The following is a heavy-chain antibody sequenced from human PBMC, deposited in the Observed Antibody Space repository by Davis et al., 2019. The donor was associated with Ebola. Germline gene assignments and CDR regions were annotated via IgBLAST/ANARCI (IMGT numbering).Heavy chain of an antibody. J-gene: IGHJ5*01. V-gene: IGHV3-43*01. CDR3: AKAGHYFDTSGNYDS. CDR2: ISWDGSST. D-gene: IGHD3-22*01. Sequence: GESLKISCAASGFTFDDYTMHWVRQAPGTGLEWVSLISWDGSSTYYADSVKGRFTISRDNSKNSLYLQMNSVRTEDTALYYCAKAGHYFDTSGNYDSWGQGTLVTVSS. CDR1: GFTFDDYT.